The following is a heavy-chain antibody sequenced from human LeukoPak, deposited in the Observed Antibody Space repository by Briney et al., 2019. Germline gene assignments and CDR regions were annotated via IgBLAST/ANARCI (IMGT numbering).Heavy chain of an antibody. CDR2: ISWNSGSI. Sequence: PGGSLRLSCAASGFTFDDYAMHWVRQAPGKGLEWVSGISWNSGSIGYADSVKGRFTISRDNSKNTLYLQMNSLRAEDTAIYYCTNPPTVTQTRFDPWGQGTLVTVSS. J-gene: IGHJ5*02. CDR3: TNPPTVTQTRFDP. V-gene: IGHV3-9*01. CDR1: GFTFDDYA. D-gene: IGHD4-17*01.